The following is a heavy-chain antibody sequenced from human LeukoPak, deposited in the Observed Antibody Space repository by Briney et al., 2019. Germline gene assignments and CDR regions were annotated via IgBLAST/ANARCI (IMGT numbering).Heavy chain of an antibody. CDR2: IYHSGST. Sequence: SETLSLTCAVSGGSISSGGYSWSWIRQPPGKGLEWIGYIYHSGSTYYNPSLKSRVTISVDRSKNQFSLKLSSVTAADTAVYYCARGQLYFDYWGQGTLVTVSS. J-gene: IGHJ4*02. CDR3: ARGQLYFDY. V-gene: IGHV4-30-2*01. CDR1: GGSISSGGYS. D-gene: IGHD5-18*01.